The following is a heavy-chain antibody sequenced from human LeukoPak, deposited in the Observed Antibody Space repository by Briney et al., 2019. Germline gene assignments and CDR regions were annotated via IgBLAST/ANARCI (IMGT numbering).Heavy chain of an antibody. J-gene: IGHJ5*02. Sequence: SETLSLTCTVSGGSISGHYWSWIRQPPGRGLEWIGYIYDSGTKYNPSLKSRVTISVDTSKNQFSLKLSSVTAADTAVYCCARSLYNWNYGWFDPWGQGTLVTVSS. CDR3: ARSLYNWNYGWFDP. D-gene: IGHD1-7*01. V-gene: IGHV4-4*09. CDR1: GGSISGHY. CDR2: IYDSGT.